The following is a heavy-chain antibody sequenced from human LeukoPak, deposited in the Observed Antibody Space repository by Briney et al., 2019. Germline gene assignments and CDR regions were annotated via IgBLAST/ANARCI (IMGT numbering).Heavy chain of an antibody. CDR2: IIPIFGTA. CDR1: GGTFSSYA. V-gene: IGHV1-69*05. CDR3: ARPTPYSSSWYGAFDI. J-gene: IGHJ3*02. Sequence: ASVKVSCKASGGTFSSYAISWVRQAPGQGLEWMGGIIPIFGTANYAQKFQGRVTITTDESTSTAYMELSSLRSEDTAVYYCARPTPYSSSWYGAFDIWGQGTMVTVSS. D-gene: IGHD6-13*01.